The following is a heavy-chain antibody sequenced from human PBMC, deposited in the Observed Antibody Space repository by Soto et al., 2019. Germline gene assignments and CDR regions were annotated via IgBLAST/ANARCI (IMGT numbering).Heavy chain of an antibody. CDR1: GYTLTSYG. Sequence: ASVKVSCKDSGYTLTSYGIHWVRQAPGQRLEWMGWINAANGDTKYSPKFQGRVTITRDTSASTAYMELSSLRSEDTAVYYCVRRHVSATGSDWFDPWD. CDR2: INAANGDT. D-gene: IGHD6-13*01. J-gene: IGHJ5*02. CDR3: VRRHVSATGSDWFDP. V-gene: IGHV1-3*01.